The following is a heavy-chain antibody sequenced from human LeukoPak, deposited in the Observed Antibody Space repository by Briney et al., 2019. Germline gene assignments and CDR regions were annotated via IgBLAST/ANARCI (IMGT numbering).Heavy chain of an antibody. D-gene: IGHD2-2*01. CDR1: GFTFSSYS. J-gene: IGHJ4*02. V-gene: IGHV3-21*01. CDR3: ASGVLGYCSSTSCYEGVY. CDR2: ISSSSSYI. Sequence: GGSLRLSCAASGFTFSSYSMNWVRQAPGKGLEWVSSISSSSSYIYYADSVKGRFTISRDNAKNSLYLQMSSLRAEDTAVYYCASGVLGYCSSTSCYEGVYWGQGTLVTVSS.